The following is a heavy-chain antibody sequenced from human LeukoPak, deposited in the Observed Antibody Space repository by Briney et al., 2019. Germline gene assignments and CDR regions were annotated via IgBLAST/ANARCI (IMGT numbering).Heavy chain of an antibody. V-gene: IGHV1-18*01. CDR2: ISAYNGDT. Sequence: ASVKVSCKASGYTFTSYGISWVRQAPGQGLEWMGWISAYNGDTNYAQKLQGRVTMTTDTSTSTAYMELRSLRSDDTAVYYCGREVAGSSYFDYWGQGTLVTVSS. CDR1: GYTFTSYG. D-gene: IGHD6-19*01. J-gene: IGHJ4*02. CDR3: GREVAGSSYFDY.